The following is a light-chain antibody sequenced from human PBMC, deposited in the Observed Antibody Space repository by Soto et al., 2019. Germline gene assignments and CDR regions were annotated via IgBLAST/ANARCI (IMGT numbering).Light chain of an antibody. J-gene: IGKJ2*01. CDR1: QSIDNW. V-gene: IGKV1-5*01. Sequence: DIQMTQSPSFVSAYVGDRVTITCRASQSIDNWLAWYQQKPGKAPKLLIYDASTLESGVSSGFSGSGSGTEFTLTISSXRPDDFATYYCQHYDTFPYTFGQGTKVDIK. CDR2: DAS. CDR3: QHYDTFPYT.